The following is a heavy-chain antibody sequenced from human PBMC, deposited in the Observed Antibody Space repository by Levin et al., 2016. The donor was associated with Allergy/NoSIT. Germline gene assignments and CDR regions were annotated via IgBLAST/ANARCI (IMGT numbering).Heavy chain of an antibody. CDR3: ARVATREERQLYYYYYYMDV. Sequence: GESLKISCAASGFTFSSYSMNWVRQAPGKGLEWVSYISSSSSTIYYADSVKGRFTISRDNAKNSLYLQMNSLRDEDTAVYYCARVATREERQLYYYYYYMDVWGKGTTVTVSS. J-gene: IGHJ6*03. D-gene: IGHD1-1*01. CDR1: GFTFSSYS. CDR2: ISSSSSTI. V-gene: IGHV3-48*02.